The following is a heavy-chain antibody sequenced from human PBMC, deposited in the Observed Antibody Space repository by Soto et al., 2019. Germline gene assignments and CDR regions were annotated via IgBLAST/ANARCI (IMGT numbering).Heavy chain of an antibody. V-gene: IGHV3-23*01. J-gene: IGHJ4*02. CDR1: GFTFSSYA. CDR2: ISNSGAST. D-gene: IGHD3-3*01. Sequence: EVQLLESGGGLVQPGGSLRLSCAVSGFTFSSYAMSWVRQAPGKGLEWVSAISNSGASTYYADSVKGRFTISRDNSKNKVYLQMNSLRAEDTAVYYCGKGHGIFGVVIPSDYWGQGTLVTVSS. CDR3: GKGHGIFGVVIPSDY.